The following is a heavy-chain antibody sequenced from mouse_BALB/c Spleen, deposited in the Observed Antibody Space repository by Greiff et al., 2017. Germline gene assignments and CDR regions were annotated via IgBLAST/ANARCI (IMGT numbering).Heavy chain of an antibody. Sequence: QVQLQQSGPELVKPGASVRISCKASGYTFTSYYIHWVKQRPGQGLEWIGWIYPGNVNTKYNEKFKGKATLTADKSSSTAYMQLSSLTSEDSAVYFCARDMELRQDSYAMDYWGQGTSVTVSS. CDR3: ARDMELRQDSYAMDY. CDR1: GYTFTSYY. V-gene: IGHV1S56*01. D-gene: IGHD2-4*01. CDR2: IYPGNVNT. J-gene: IGHJ4*01.